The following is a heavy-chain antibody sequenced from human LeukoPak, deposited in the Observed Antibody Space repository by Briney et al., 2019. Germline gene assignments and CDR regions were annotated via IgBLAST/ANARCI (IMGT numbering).Heavy chain of an antibody. J-gene: IGHJ4*02. V-gene: IGHV4-28*01. D-gene: IGHD3-10*01. CDR3: ARKENVYYYFDY. CDR2: IYHSGTT. Sequence: SETLSLTCAVSGYSIISSSWWGWIRQPPGKGLEWIGYIYHSGTTYYNPSLLSRVTMSVDTSKNQFSLKLSSVTAVDTAVHYCARKENVYYYFDYWGQGTLVTVSS. CDR1: GYSIISSSW.